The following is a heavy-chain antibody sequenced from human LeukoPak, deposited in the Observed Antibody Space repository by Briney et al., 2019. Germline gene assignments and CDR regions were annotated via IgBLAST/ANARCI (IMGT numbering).Heavy chain of an antibody. CDR2: ISSSSSYI. J-gene: IGHJ5*02. V-gene: IGHV3-21*01. D-gene: IGHD3-16*01. CDR3: AREHDDHWFDP. Sequence: KTGGSLRLSCAASGFTFSSYSMNWVRQAPGKGLEWVSSISSSSSYIYYADSVKGRFTISRDNAKNSLYLQMNSLRAEDTAVYYCAREHDDHWFDPWGQGTLVTVSS. CDR1: GFTFSSYS.